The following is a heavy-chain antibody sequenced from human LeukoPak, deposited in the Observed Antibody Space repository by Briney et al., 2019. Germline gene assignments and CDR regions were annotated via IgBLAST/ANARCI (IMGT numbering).Heavy chain of an antibody. D-gene: IGHD3-9*01. CDR1: GYIFTDYF. Sequence: ASVKVSCKTSGYIFTDYFMHWVRQAPGQGLEWMGWIHPQTGGTKYANKFQDRVTVTRDRTITTVYMELSRLTSDDTAVYYCARVSYFDWSPDYWAQGTLVTVSS. J-gene: IGHJ4*02. V-gene: IGHV1-2*02. CDR2: IHPQTGGT. CDR3: ARVSYFDWSPDY.